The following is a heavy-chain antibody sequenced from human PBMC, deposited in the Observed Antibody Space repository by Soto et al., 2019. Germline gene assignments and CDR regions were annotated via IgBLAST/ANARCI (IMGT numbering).Heavy chain of an antibody. CDR2: IYYSGST. CDR3: ARELWFGEDGMDV. V-gene: IGHV4-30-4*01. J-gene: IGHJ6*02. D-gene: IGHD3-10*01. Sequence: SETLSLTCTVSGGSISSGDYYWSWIRQPPGKGPEWIGYIYYSGSTYYNPSLKSRVTISVDTSKNQFSLKLSSVTAADTAVYYCARELWFGEDGMDVWGQGTTVTVSS. CDR1: GGSISSGDYY.